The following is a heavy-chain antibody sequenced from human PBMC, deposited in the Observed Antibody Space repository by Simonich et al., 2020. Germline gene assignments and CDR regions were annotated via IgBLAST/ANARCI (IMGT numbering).Heavy chain of an antibody. J-gene: IGHJ6*02. CDR2: IWYDGSNK. D-gene: IGHD4-17*01. CDR3: AKESTVSRWDYYYGMDV. CDR1: GFTFSSYG. V-gene: IGHV3-30*18. Sequence: QVQLVESGGGVVQPGRSLRLSCAASGFTFSSYGMHWVRQAPGKGREWVAVIWYDGSNKYYADSVKGRVTISRDNSKNTLYLQMNSLRAEDTAMYYCAKESTVSRWDYYYGMDVWGQGTTVTVSS.